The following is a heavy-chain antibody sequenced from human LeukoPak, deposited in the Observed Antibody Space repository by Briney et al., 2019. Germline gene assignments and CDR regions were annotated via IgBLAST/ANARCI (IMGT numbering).Heavy chain of an antibody. CDR2: IYSGGST. Sequence: GGSLRLSCAASEFSVGSNYMTWVRQAPGKGLEWVSLIYSGGSTYYADSVKGRFTISRDNSKNTLYLQMNSLRAEDTAVYYCARDLGGSYHYWGQGTLVTVSS. J-gene: IGHJ4*02. CDR3: ARDLGGSYHY. D-gene: IGHD1-26*01. CDR1: EFSVGSNY. V-gene: IGHV3-66*01.